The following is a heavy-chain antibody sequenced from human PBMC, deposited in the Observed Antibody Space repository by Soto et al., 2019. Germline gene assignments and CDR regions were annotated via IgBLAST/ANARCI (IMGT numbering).Heavy chain of an antibody. CDR1: GFSLSTSGVG. CDR3: AHILITTVPYYFDY. Sequence: QITLKESGPTLVKPTQTLTLTCTFSGFSLSTSGVGVGWIRQPPGKALEWLALIYWDDDKRYSPSLKSRLTITKDTYKNQVVLTMTNMDPVDTATYYCAHILITTVPYYFDYWGQGTLVTVSS. CDR2: IYWDDDK. J-gene: IGHJ4*02. V-gene: IGHV2-5*02. D-gene: IGHD3-22*01.